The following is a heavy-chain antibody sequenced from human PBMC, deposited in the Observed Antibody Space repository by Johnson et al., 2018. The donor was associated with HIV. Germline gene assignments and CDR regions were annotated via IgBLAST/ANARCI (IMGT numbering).Heavy chain of an antibody. CDR1: GFTFSSYG. V-gene: IGHV3-30*18. D-gene: IGHD3-10*01. Sequence: QVQLVESGGGVVQPGRSLRLSCAASGFTFSSYGMHWVRQAPGKGLEWVAVISYDGSNKYSADSVKGRFTISRDNSKNTLYLQMNSLRGEDTAVYYCAKCGDADAFDIWGQGTMVTVSS. J-gene: IGHJ3*02. CDR3: AKCGDADAFDI. CDR2: ISYDGSNK.